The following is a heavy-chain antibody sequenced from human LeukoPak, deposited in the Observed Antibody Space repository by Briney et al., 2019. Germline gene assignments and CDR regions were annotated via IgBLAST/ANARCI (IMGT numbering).Heavy chain of an antibody. CDR1: GFTFSRYA. D-gene: IGHD4-17*01. V-gene: IGHV3-23*01. J-gene: IGHJ4*02. CDR3: AKDHEAKIHDYGDQFDY. CDR2: ISGSGDST. Sequence: GGSLRLSCAASGFTFSRYAMTWVRQAPGKGLEWVSSISGSGDSTNQADSVKGRFTISRDNSKNTLYLQMNSMRVEDTAVYYCAKDHEAKIHDYGDQFDYWGQGTLVTVSS.